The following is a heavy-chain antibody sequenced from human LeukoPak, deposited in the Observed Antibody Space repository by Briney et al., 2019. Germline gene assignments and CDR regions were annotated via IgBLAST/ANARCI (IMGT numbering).Heavy chain of an antibody. V-gene: IGHV3-11*04. CDR3: ARDDTAYKVAEERALDY. D-gene: IGHD6-19*01. Sequence: KPGGSLRLSCAASGFTFSDYYMSWIRQAPGKGLEWVSYISSSGSTIYYADSVKGRFTISRDNAKNSLYLQMNSLRAEDTAVYYCARDDTAYKVAEERALDYWGQGTLVTVSS. CDR1: GFTFSDYY. CDR2: ISSSGSTI. J-gene: IGHJ4*02.